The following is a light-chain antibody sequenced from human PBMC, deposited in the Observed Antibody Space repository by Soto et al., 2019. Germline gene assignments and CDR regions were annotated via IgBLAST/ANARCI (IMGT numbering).Light chain of an antibody. CDR3: HPYGDSPTYT. J-gene: IGKJ3*01. CDR1: QSVSRNC. CDR2: GAS. V-gene: IGKV3-20*01. Sequence: EIVLTQSPGTLSLSPGATATLSCRASQSVSRNCLAWFQQKPGQAPRLLIHGASSRAAGTPDRFSGSGSGTDFTLTISRLEPEDFAVYYCHPYGDSPTYTFGPGTKVDFK.